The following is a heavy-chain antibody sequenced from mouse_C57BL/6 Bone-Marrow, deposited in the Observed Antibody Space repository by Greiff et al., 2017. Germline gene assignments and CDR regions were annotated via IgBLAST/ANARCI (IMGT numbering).Heavy chain of an antibody. J-gene: IGHJ1*03. CDR2: IYPGGGYT. Sequence: QVHVKQSGAELVRPGTSVKMSCKASGYTFTNYWIGWAKQRPGHGLEWIGDIYPGGGYTNYNEKFKGKATLTADKSSSTAYMQFSSLTSEDSAIYYCAVYSNWYFDVWCTGTTVTVSS. V-gene: IGHV1-63*01. D-gene: IGHD2-5*01. CDR1: GYTFTNYW. CDR3: AVYSNWYFDV.